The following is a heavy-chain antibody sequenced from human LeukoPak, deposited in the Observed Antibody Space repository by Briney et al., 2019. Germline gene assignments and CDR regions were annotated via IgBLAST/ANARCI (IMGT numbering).Heavy chain of an antibody. V-gene: IGHV3-30*03. CDR3: ARDLGSSSLATWMYFQH. CDR1: GFTFSSYG. D-gene: IGHD6-13*01. J-gene: IGHJ1*01. CDR2: ISYDGSNK. Sequence: GRSLRLSCAASGFTFSSYGMHWVRQAPGKGLEWVAVISYDGSNKYYADSVKGRFTISRDNAKNSLYLQMNSLRAEDTAVYYCARDLGSSSLATWMYFQHWGQGTLVTVSS.